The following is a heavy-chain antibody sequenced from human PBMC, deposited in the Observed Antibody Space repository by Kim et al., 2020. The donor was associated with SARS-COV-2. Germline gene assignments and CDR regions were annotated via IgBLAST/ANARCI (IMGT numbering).Heavy chain of an antibody. V-gene: IGHV3-7*04. CDR3: ARGIAVSP. D-gene: IGHD6-19*01. J-gene: IGHJ5*02. CDR2: INQDGSEK. CDR1: GFTFSSYW. Sequence: WGSLRLSCTASGFTFSSYWMSWVRQAPGKGLEWVANINQDGSEKYYVDSVNGRFTISRDNAKNSLYLQMTSLRAEDTAVYYGARGIAVSPWGQGTLVTGS.